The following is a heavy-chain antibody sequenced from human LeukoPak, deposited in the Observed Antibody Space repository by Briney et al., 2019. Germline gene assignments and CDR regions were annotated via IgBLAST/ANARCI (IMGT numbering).Heavy chain of an antibody. Sequence: GGSLRLSCTGSGFTFSRYWMSWVRQAPGKGLEWVANIKKDGSETYYADSVKGRFTISRDNAKNSLFLQMSGLRAADTALYYCARDPEYSGYSMSGWEVLDHRVFDYWGQGTLVTVSS. V-gene: IGHV3-7*01. CDR3: ARDPEYSGYSMSGWEVLDHRVFDY. CDR2: IKKDGSET. D-gene: IGHD5-12*01. CDR1: GFTFSRYW. J-gene: IGHJ4*02.